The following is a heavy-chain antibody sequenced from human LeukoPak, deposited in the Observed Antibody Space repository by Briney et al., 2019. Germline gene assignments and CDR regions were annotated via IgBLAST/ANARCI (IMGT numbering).Heavy chain of an antibody. D-gene: IGHD4-17*01. CDR2: ISSSGGTS. V-gene: IGHV3-48*02. J-gene: IGHJ4*02. Sequence: GGSLRLSCAASGFTFNTYSMNWVRQAPGKGLEWVSYISSSGGTSYYADSVKGRFTISRDNAKNSLYLQMNSLRHEDTALYYCARGESAVTSYLHFWGQGTLVTVSS. CDR1: GFTFNTYS. CDR3: ARGESAVTSYLHF.